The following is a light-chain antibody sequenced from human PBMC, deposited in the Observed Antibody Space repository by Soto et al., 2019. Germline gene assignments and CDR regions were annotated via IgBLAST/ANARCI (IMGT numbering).Light chain of an antibody. Sequence: IVLTQSPATLSLSPGERATLSCRASQSVRSYFVWYQQKPGQSPRLLIYDASKRATSIPARFSGSGSGTDFTLTISSLEPEDFGVYYCQQRDAWPLTFGGGTKVEIK. CDR2: DAS. CDR1: QSVRSY. J-gene: IGKJ4*01. CDR3: QQRDAWPLT. V-gene: IGKV3-11*01.